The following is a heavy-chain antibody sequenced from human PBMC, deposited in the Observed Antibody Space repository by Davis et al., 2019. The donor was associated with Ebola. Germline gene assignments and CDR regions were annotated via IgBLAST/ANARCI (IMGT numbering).Heavy chain of an antibody. CDR3: AIYMTTRTGFDP. V-gene: IGHV4-30-4*01. CDR1: GGSISSGDYY. J-gene: IGHJ5*02. CDR2: IYYSGST. Sequence: MPSETLSLTCTVSGGSISSGDYYWSWIRQPPGKGLEWIGYIYYSGSTYYNPSLKSRVTISVDTSKNQFSLKLSSVTAADTAVYYCAIYMTTRTGFDPWGQGTLVTVSS. D-gene: IGHD4-11*01.